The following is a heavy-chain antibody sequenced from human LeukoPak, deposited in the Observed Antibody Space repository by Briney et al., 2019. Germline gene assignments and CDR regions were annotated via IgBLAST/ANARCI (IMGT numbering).Heavy chain of an antibody. D-gene: IGHD3-22*01. Sequence: SVKVSCRASGGTFSSYAISWVRQAPGQGLEWMGGIIPIFGTANYAQKFQGRVTITADESTSTAYMELSSLRSEDTAVYYCARHSSGYSEGFDYWGQGTLVTVSS. CDR3: ARHSSGYSEGFDY. CDR1: GGTFSSYA. J-gene: IGHJ4*02. V-gene: IGHV1-69*13. CDR2: IIPIFGTA.